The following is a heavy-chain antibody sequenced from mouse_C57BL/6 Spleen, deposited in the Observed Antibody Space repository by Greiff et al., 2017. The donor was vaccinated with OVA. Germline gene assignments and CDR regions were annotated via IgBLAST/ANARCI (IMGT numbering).Heavy chain of an antibody. CDR1: GYTFTSYW. CDR2: IDPSDSET. Sequence: QVQLQQSGAELVRPGSSVKLSCKASGYTFTSYWMHWVKQRPIQGLEWIGNIDPSDSETHYTQKFKDKATLTVDKSSSTAYMQLSSLTSEDSAVYYCARCDGSSLDMDYWGQGTSVTVSS. CDR3: ARCDGSSLDMDY. V-gene: IGHV1-52*01. D-gene: IGHD1-1*01. J-gene: IGHJ4*01.